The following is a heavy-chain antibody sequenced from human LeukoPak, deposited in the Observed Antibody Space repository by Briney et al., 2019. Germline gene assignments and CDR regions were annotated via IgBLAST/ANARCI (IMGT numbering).Heavy chain of an antibody. D-gene: IGHD2/OR15-2a*01. CDR2: INHGGGT. V-gene: IGHV4-39*02. J-gene: IGHJ2*01. CDR1: GGSVSRTNYY. Sequence: SETLSLTCTVSGGSVSRTNYYWAWIRPPPGKGLEWFVTINHGGGTHHNPSLKSRLTTAVDTATNDFSLKLSSVTAADTAVYYCAKGEYWVRFWGRGTLVTVSS. CDR3: AKGEYWVRF.